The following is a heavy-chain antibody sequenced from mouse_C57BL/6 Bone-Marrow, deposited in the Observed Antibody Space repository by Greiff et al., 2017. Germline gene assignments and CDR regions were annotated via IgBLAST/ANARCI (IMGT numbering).Heavy chain of an antibody. CDR2: ISSGGSYT. CDR3: ARLSNWEVDY. CDR1: GFTFSSYG. J-gene: IGHJ2*01. D-gene: IGHD4-1*02. V-gene: IGHV5-6*02. Sequence: DVKLVESGGDLVKPGGSLKLSCAASGFTFSSYGMSWVRQTPDKRLEWVATISSGGSYTYYPDSVKGRFTISRDTAKNTLYLQMSSLKSEDTAMYYCARLSNWEVDYWGQGTTLTVSS.